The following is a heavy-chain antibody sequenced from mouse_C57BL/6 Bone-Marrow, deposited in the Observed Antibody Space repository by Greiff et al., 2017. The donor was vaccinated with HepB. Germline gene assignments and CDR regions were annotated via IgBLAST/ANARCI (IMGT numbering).Heavy chain of an antibody. CDR2: IYPRSGNT. J-gene: IGHJ2*01. V-gene: IGHV1-81*01. Sequence: VQRVESGAELARPGASVKLSCKASGYTFTSYGISWVKQRTGQGLEWIGEIYPRSGNTYYNEKFKGKATLTADKSSSTAYMELRSLTSEDSAVYFCAKNEGVGHGGQGTTLTGFS. CDR3: AKNEGVGH. CDR1: GYTFTSYG. D-gene: IGHD3-1*01.